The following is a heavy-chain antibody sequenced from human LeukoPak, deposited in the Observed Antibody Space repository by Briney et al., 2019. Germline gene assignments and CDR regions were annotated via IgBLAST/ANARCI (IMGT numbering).Heavy chain of an antibody. V-gene: IGHV3-9*01. Sequence: GGSLRLSCAASGSTFDDYAMHWVRQAPGKGLEWVSGISWNSGSIGYADSVKGRFTISRDNAKNSLYLQMNSLRAEDTALYYCAKALPYSSSWYDYWGQGTLVTVSS. J-gene: IGHJ4*02. CDR1: GSTFDDYA. CDR2: ISWNSGSI. CDR3: AKALPYSSSWYDY. D-gene: IGHD6-13*01.